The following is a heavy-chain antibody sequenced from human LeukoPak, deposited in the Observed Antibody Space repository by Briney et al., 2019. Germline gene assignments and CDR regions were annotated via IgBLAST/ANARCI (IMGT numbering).Heavy chain of an antibody. Sequence: RGSPRHSCAASGFSFSSYTMNWVCQAPGKGLEWVSAISGSGGSTYYADSLKGRFTISRDNSKNTLYLQMNSLRAEDTAVYYCTKGTIWLPFDYWGQGTLVTVSS. CDR3: TKGTIWLPFDY. V-gene: IGHV3-23*01. J-gene: IGHJ4*02. D-gene: IGHD5-18*01. CDR2: ISGSGGST. CDR1: GFSFSSYT.